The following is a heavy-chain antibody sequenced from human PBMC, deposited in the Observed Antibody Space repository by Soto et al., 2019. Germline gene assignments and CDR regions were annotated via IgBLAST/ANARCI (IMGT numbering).Heavy chain of an antibody. CDR1: GGSISSGGYY. Sequence: QVQLQESGPGLVKPSQTLSLTCTVSGGSISSGGYYWSWIRQHPGKGLEWIGYIYYSGSTYYNPSLRSRVTISVAPSKNQFSLKLSSVTAADTAVYYCARSPEATVTAFDYWGQGTLVTVSS. CDR2: IYYSGST. CDR3: ARSPEATVTAFDY. V-gene: IGHV4-31*03. J-gene: IGHJ4*02. D-gene: IGHD4-17*01.